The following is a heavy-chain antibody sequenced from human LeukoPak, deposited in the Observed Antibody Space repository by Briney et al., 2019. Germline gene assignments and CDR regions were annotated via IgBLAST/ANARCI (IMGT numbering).Heavy chain of an antibody. V-gene: IGHV3-33*03. J-gene: IGHJ4*02. CDR1: GFTFSSYG. CDR2: ISYDGSNK. D-gene: IGHD3-16*01. CDR3: AKSWAY. Sequence: PGRSLRLSCAASGFTFSSYGMHWVRQAPGKGLEWVAVISYDGSNKYYGDSVKGRFTVSRDNAKNSLYLQMNSLRAEDTAVYYCAKSWAYWGQGTLVTVSS.